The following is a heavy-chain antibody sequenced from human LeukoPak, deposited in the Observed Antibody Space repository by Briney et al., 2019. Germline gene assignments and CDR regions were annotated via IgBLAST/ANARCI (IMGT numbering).Heavy chain of an antibody. J-gene: IGHJ4*02. CDR3: ARGGAWYSDY. CDR1: GFTFSSYT. CDR2: IRGSGGST. V-gene: IGHV3-23*01. Sequence: PGGSLRLSCAASGFTFSSYTMTWVRQAPGKGLEWVSTIRGSGGSTYYTDSVKGRFTISRDNSKNTLFLQMNSLRAEDTAVYYCARGGAWYSDYWGQGTLVTVSS. D-gene: IGHD6-13*01.